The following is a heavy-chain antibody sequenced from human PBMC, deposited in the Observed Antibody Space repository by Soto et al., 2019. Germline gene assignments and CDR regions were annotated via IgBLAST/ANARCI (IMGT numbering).Heavy chain of an antibody. CDR3: ARALNWGGPEGYFDY. J-gene: IGHJ4*02. CDR2: ISNSSSYI. D-gene: IGHD3-16*01. V-gene: IGHV3-21*01. Sequence: PGGSLSLSCAASGFTFSSYSMNWVRQAPGKGLEWVSSISNSSSYIYYADSVKGRFTISRDNAKNSLYLQMNSLRAEDTTVYYFARALNWGGPEGYFDYWDQGTLVTVSS. CDR1: GFTFSSYS.